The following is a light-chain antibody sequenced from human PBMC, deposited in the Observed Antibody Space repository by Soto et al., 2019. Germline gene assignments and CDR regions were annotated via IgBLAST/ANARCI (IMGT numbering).Light chain of an antibody. J-gene: IGLJ1*01. CDR2: DVS. CDR1: SSDVGAYNY. V-gene: IGLV2-14*01. Sequence: QSALTQPASVSGSPGQSITISCTGTSSDVGAYNYVSWYQQHPDKATKVLIYDVSNRPSGVSNRFSGSKSGNTASLTISGLQAEDEADYYCNSYTGSNTLYVFGTGTKLTVL. CDR3: NSYTGSNTLYV.